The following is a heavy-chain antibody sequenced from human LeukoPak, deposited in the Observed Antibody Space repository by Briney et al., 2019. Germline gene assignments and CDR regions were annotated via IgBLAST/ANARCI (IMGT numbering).Heavy chain of an antibody. J-gene: IGHJ4*02. CDR2: IYYTGNN. CDR1: GGSISSYY. D-gene: IGHD2-15*01. Sequence: SETLSLTCTVSGGSISSYYWSWIRQPPGKELEWIGYIYYTGNNNYNPSLKSRVTMSVDTSKNQFSLKLSSVTAADTAVYYCAREFYCSGGICYDYWGQGTLVTVSS. CDR3: AREFYCSGGICYDY. V-gene: IGHV4-59*12.